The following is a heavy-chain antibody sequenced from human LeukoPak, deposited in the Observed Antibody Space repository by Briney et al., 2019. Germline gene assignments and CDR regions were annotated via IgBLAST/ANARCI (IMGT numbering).Heavy chain of an antibody. J-gene: IGHJ4*02. CDR1: GFTSNSDW. CDR2: IKTDGTPT. Sequence: GGSLRLSCAVSGFTSNSDWMHWVRQAPGKGLVWESLIKTDGTPTRYTDSVRGRFTMSTNHAKNTLHLQMDSLKVEDTAVYYCAFFDRERRVAYWGQGALVSVSS. D-gene: IGHD1-26*01. CDR3: AFFDRERRVAY. V-gene: IGHV3-74*01.